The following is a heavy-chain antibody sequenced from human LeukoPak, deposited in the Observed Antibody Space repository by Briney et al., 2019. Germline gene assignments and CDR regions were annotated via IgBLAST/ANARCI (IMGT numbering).Heavy chain of an antibody. CDR3: ARLGYGEYLFYSDY. CDR1: GGSISNYY. V-gene: IGHV4-59*01. J-gene: IGHJ4*02. Sequence: PSETLSLTCTVSGGSISNYYWRWVRQPPGKGLEWIGYISYSGSTNYNPSLKSRVTISVDTSKNQFSLRLSSVTAADTAVYYCARLGYGEYLFYSDYWGQGTLVTVSS. CDR2: ISYSGST. D-gene: IGHD4-17*01.